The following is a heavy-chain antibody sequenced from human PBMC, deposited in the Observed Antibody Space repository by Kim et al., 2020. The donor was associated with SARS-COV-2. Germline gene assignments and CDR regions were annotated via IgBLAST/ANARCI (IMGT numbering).Heavy chain of an antibody. Sequence: ASVKVSCKASGYTFSTYDINWVRQGPGQGLEWIGWMNPKSGNKGYAQKFQGRVTMTRDTSINTAYMELGSLRSDDTAIYYCARVRDGYIHDYWSQGTPVTVSS. V-gene: IGHV1-8*01. CDR2: MNPKSGNK. CDR1: GYTFSTYD. J-gene: IGHJ4*02. CDR3: ARVRDGYIHDY. D-gene: IGHD5-12*01.